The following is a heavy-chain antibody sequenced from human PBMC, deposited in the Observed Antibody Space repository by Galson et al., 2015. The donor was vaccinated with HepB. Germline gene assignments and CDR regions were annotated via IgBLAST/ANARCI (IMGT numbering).Heavy chain of an antibody. CDR2: ISYDGSNK. Sequence: SLRLSCAASGFTFSSYAMHWVRQAPGKGLEWVAVISYDGSNKYYADSVKGRFTISRDNSKNTLYLQMNSLRAEDTAVYYCARGIGEPEYFQHWGQGTLVTVSS. D-gene: IGHD4-17*01. V-gene: IGHV3-30*04. CDR1: GFTFSSYA. J-gene: IGHJ1*01. CDR3: ARGIGEPEYFQH.